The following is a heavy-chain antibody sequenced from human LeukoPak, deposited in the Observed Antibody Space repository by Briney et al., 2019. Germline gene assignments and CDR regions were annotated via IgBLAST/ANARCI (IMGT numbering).Heavy chain of an antibody. CDR3: AKSPYVVVVAATSHYFDY. J-gene: IGHJ4*02. CDR1: GFTFSSYA. V-gene: IGHV3-23*01. Sequence: GGSLRLSCAASGFTFSSYAMSWVRQAPGKGLEWVSAISGSGGSTYYADSVKGRFTISRDNSKNTLYLQMNSLRAEDTAVYYCAKSPYVVVVAATSHYFDYWGQGTLVTVSS. D-gene: IGHD2-15*01. CDR2: ISGSGGST.